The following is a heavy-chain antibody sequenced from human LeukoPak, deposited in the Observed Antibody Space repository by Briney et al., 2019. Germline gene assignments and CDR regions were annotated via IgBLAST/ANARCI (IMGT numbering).Heavy chain of an antibody. J-gene: IGHJ6*03. D-gene: IGHD6-13*01. CDR3: SRNQDSSWYYYYMDV. CDR2: ITGSGGST. CDR1: GFTFNNYA. V-gene: IGHV3-23*01. Sequence: GGSLRLSCAASGFTFNNYAMSWVRQAPGKGLEWVSTITGSGGSTYSADSVKGRLTISRDNSKNTLYLQMNSLRADDTALYYCSRNQDSSWYYYYMDVWGKGTTVTVSS.